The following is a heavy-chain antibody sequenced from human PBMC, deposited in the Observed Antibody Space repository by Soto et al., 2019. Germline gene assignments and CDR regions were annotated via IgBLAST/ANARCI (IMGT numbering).Heavy chain of an antibody. V-gene: IGHV3-23*01. CDR2: ISGSGGST. CDR1: GFTFSSYA. CDR3: AKDPRVVPAVDV. D-gene: IGHD2-2*01. Sequence: GGSLRLSCAASGFTFSSYAMSWVRQAPGKGLEWVSAISGSGGSTYYADYVKGRFTISRDNSKNTLYLQMNSLRAEDTAVYYCAKDPRVVPAVDVWGKGTTVTVSS. J-gene: IGHJ6*04.